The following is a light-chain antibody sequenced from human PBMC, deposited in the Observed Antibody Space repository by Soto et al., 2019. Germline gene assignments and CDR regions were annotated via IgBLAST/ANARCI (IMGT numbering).Light chain of an antibody. V-gene: IGLV2-14*01. CDR2: EVS. Sequence: QSALTQPASVSGSPGQSITISCTGTSSDVGGYNYVSWYQQHPGKAPKLLIYEVSTRPSGVSTHFSGSKSGNTASLTISGRPAEDEADYYCSSYTSSSTRVFGGGTKVTVL. CDR3: SSYTSSSTRV. J-gene: IGLJ3*02. CDR1: SSDVGGYNY.